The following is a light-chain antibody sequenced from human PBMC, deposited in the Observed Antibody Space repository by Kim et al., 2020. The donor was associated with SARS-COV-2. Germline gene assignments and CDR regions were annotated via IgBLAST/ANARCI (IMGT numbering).Light chain of an antibody. CDR3: QSRDSGGNVL. J-gene: IGLJ2*01. CDR2: GRN. CDR1: SLRSDY. V-gene: IGLV3-19*01. Sequence: VALGQTVRITCQGDSLRSDYATWYQQRPRQAPVLVIYGRNNRPSGIPDRFSGSSSGNTASLTISGAQAEEEADFYCQSRDSGGNVLFGGGTQLTVL.